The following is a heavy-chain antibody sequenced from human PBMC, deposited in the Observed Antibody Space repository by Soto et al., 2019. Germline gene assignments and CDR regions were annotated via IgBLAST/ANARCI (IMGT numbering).Heavy chain of an antibody. CDR2: IDPSDSYT. V-gene: IGHV5-10-1*01. Sequence: PGESLKISCKGSGYSFTSYWISWVRQMPGKGLEWMGRIDPSDSYTNYSPSFQGHVTISADKSISTAYLQWSSLKASDTAMYYCARRRRGDSSGYRYYYYYGMDVWGQGTTVTVSS. D-gene: IGHD3-22*01. J-gene: IGHJ6*02. CDR3: ARRRRGDSSGYRYYYYYGMDV. CDR1: GYSFTSYW.